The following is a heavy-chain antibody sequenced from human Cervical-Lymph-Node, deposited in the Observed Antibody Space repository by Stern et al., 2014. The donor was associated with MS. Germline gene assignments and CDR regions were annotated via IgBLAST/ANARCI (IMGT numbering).Heavy chain of an antibody. V-gene: IGHV5-51*01. CDR1: GYSFSNFW. Sequence: VQLVQSGAEVKKPGASLKISCKASGYSFSNFWIGWVRQMPGKGLEWMGSIYPGGSGTTYTPYFQGQVTISADESISTAYLQWRSLKAADTAMYYWGRRRDSGGYDTFDIWGQGTMLIVSS. CDR3: GRRRDSGGYDTFDI. D-gene: IGHD3-22*01. J-gene: IGHJ3*02. CDR2: IYPGGSGT.